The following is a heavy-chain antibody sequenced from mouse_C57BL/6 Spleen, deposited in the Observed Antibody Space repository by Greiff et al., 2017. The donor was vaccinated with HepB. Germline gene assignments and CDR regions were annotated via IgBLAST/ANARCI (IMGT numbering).Heavy chain of an antibody. CDR2: IDPSDSET. V-gene: IGHV1-52*01. J-gene: IGHJ3*01. CDR3: ARGGTTPIFAY. D-gene: IGHD1-1*01. Sequence: QVQLQQPGAELVRPGSSVKLSCKASGYTFTSYWMHWVKQRPIQGLEWIGNIDPSDSETHYNQKFKDKATLTVDKSSSTAYMQLSSLTSEDSAVYYCARGGTTPIFAYWGQGTLVTVSA. CDR1: GYTFTSYW.